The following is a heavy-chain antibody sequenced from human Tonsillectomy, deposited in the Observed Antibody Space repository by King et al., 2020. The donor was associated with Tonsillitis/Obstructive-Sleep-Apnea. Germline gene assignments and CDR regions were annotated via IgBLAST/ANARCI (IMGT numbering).Heavy chain of an antibody. CDR2: IYYSGST. J-gene: IGHJ4*02. V-gene: IGHV4-39*01. D-gene: IGHD3-10*01. CDR3: ASLDYYGSGSSDY. CDR1: GGSISSSSYY. Sequence: QLQESGPGLVKPSETLSLTCTVSGGSISSSSYYWGWIRQPPGKGLEWIGSIYYSGSTYYNPSLKSRVTISVDTSKNQFSLKLSSVTAADTAVYYCASLDYYGSGSSDYWGQGTLVTVSS.